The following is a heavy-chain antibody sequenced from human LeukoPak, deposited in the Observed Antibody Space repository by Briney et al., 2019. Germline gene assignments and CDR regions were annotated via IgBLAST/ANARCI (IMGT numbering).Heavy chain of an antibody. D-gene: IGHD5-18*01. CDR1: GFTFSSYS. Sequence: GGSLRLSCAASGFTFSSYSMNWVRQAPGKGLEWVSSISSSSSYIYYADSVKGRFTISRDNAKNSLYLQMNSLRAEDTAVYYCARTPTWIQLWLQFEEYYFDYWGQGTLVTVSS. CDR2: ISSSSSYI. CDR3: ARTPTWIQLWLQFEEYYFDY. J-gene: IGHJ4*02. V-gene: IGHV3-21*04.